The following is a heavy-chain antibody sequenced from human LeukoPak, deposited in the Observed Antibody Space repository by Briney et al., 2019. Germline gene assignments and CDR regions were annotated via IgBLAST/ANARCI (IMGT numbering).Heavy chain of an antibody. CDR1: GFTVSSNY. J-gene: IGHJ4*02. CDR3: ARQKPSIAAAGMFDY. V-gene: IGHV3-53*04. CDR2: IYSGGST. D-gene: IGHD6-13*01. Sequence: GGSLRLSCAASGFTVSSNYMGWVRQAPGKGLEWVSVIYSGGSTYYADSVKGRFTISRHNSKNTLYLQMNSLRAEDTAVYYCARQKPSIAAAGMFDYWGQGTLVTVSS.